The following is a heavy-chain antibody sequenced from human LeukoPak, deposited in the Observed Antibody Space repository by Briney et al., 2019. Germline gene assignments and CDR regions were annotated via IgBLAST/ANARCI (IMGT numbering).Heavy chain of an antibody. J-gene: IGHJ3*02. CDR1: GGSISSSSYY. D-gene: IGHD3-10*01. Sequence: SETLSLTCTVSGGSISSSSYYWGWIRQPPGKGLEWIGSIYYSGSTYYNPSLKSRVTISVDTSKNQFSLKLSSETAADTAVYYCARVPAWFGALDAFDIWGQGTMVTVSS. CDR2: IYYSGST. V-gene: IGHV4-39*07. CDR3: ARVPAWFGALDAFDI.